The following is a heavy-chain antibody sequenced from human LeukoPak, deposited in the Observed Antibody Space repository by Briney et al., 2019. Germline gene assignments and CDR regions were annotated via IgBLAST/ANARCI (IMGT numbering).Heavy chain of an antibody. CDR1: GGSVSSGTYF. J-gene: IGHJ4*02. CDR3: ARAPPGYCSGGSCSRPLDY. V-gene: IGHV3-66*01. CDR2: MYSGGST. D-gene: IGHD2-15*01. Sequence: PSETLSLTCTVSGGSVSSGTYFWSWVRQAPGKGLEWVSIMYSGGSTYYADAVKGRFTISRDNSKNTLYLQMNSLRAEDTAVYYCARAPPGYCSGGSCSRPLDYWGQGTLVTVSS.